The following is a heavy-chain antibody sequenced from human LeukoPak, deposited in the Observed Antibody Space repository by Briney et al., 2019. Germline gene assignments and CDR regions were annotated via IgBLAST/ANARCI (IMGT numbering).Heavy chain of an antibody. V-gene: IGHV3-9*01. J-gene: IGHJ4*02. D-gene: IGHD5-18*01. CDR1: GFTFDDYA. Sequence: GGSLRLSCAASGFTFDDYAMHWVRQAPGKGLEWVSGISWNSGSIGYADSVKGRFTISRDNAKNPLYLQMNSLRAEDTALYYCAKAGDTAMAPFDYWGQGTLVTVSS. CDR3: AKAGDTAMAPFDY. CDR2: ISWNSGSI.